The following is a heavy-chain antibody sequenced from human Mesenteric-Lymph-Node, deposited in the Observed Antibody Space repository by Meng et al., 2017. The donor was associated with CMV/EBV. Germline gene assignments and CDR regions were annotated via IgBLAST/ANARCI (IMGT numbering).Heavy chain of an antibody. V-gene: IGHV4-61*01. CDR2: IYYSGST. D-gene: IGHD6-13*01. J-gene: IGHJ5*02. CDR1: GSVSSCSYY. Sequence: GSVSSCSYYWSWIRQTPGKGLEWIGYIYYSGSTNYNPSLKSRVTISVDTSKNQFSLKLSSVTAADTAVYYCAGFIAAAGTMLLGFDPWGQGTLVTVSS. CDR3: AGFIAAAGTMLLGFDP.